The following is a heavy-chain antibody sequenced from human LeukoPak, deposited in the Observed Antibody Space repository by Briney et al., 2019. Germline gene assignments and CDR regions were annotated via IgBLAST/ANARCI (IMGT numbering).Heavy chain of an antibody. V-gene: IGHV1-46*01. CDR1: GFTFTSYY. CDR2: INPSGDTT. D-gene: IGHD4-17*01. CDR3: ARDRSTVTTSPGFRSWYFDY. J-gene: IGHJ4*02. Sequence: ASVKVSCKASGFTFTSYYMHWVRQAPGQGLEWMGIINPSGDTTSYAQKFQGRVTMTRDTSTSTVYMELSSLRSEDTAVYYCARDRSTVTTSPGFRSWYFDYWGQGTLVIVSS.